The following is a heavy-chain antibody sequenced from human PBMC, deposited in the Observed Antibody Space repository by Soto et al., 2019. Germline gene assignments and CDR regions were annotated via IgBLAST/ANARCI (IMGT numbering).Heavy chain of an antibody. V-gene: IGHV5-51*01. Sequence: PGESLKISCKDSGYSFSNYWIGWVRQMPGKGLEWIGIFYPGDSDTRYSPSFQGQVTISADKSISTAYLQWSSLKASDTAMYYCARHIFETKIGYCSRSSCFYAFDIWGQGTMVTVSS. CDR1: GYSFSNYW. D-gene: IGHD2-15*01. CDR3: ARHIFETKIGYCSRSSCFYAFDI. J-gene: IGHJ3*02. CDR2: FYPGDSDT.